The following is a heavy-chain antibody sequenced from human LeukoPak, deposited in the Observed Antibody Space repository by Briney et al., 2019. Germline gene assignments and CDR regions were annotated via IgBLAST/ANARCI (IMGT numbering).Heavy chain of an antibody. CDR3: ARVAARMVAPSIDY. J-gene: IGHJ4*02. D-gene: IGHD2-8*01. V-gene: IGHV4-38-2*02. CDR1: GYSISSGYY. Sequence: SETLSLTCTVSGYSISSGYYWGWIRQPPGKGLEWIGSIYHSGSTYYNLSLKSRVTISVDTSKNQFSLKLSSVTAADTAVYYCARVAARMVAPSIDYWGQGTLVTVSS. CDR2: IYHSGST.